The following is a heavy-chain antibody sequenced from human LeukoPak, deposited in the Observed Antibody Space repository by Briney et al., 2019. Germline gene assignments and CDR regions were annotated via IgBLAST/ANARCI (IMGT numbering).Heavy chain of an antibody. J-gene: IGHJ4*02. Sequence: GASVKVSCKASGGSFSSHDISWARQAPGQGLEWMGGITPIFGTAVYAQKFQGRVTITAVESMSTAHMELTSLRSEDTATYYCARGWLAETTLVTPYNYWGQGTLVTVSS. CDR3: ARGWLAETTLVTPYNY. D-gene: IGHD4-23*01. V-gene: IGHV1-69*13. CDR2: ITPIFGTA. CDR1: GGSFSSHD.